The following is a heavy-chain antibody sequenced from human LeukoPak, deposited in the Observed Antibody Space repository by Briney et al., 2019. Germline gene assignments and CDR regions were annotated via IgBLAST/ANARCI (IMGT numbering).Heavy chain of an antibody. J-gene: IGHJ4*02. Sequence: GGSLRLSCAASGFTFSSYSMNWVRQAPGKGLEWVAVIRYDGSNKYYADSVKGRFTISRDNTKNTLYLQMNSLRAEDTAVYYCARGCSGSCPFDHWGQGTLVTVSS. CDR2: IRYDGSNK. CDR1: GFTFSSYS. V-gene: IGHV3-33*08. D-gene: IGHD2-15*01. CDR3: ARGCSGSCPFDH.